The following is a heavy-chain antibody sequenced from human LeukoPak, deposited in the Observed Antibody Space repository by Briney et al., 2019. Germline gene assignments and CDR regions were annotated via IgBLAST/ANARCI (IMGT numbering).Heavy chain of an antibody. CDR2: IIPIFGTA. V-gene: IGHV1-69*05. D-gene: IGHD3-22*01. Sequence: SVTVSCTASGGTFSSYAISWVRQAPGQGLEWMGGIIPIFGTANYAQKFQGRVTMTRDTSTSTVYMELSSLRSEDTAVYYCARANFYDSSGRYFYCGMDVWGQGTTVTVSS. J-gene: IGHJ6*02. CDR1: GGTFSSYA. CDR3: ARANFYDSSGRYFYCGMDV.